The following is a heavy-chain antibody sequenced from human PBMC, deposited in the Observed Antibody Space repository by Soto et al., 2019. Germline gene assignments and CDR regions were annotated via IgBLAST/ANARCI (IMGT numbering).Heavy chain of an antibody. CDR2: MNSFSGGS. CDR1: GYKFADYN. V-gene: IGHV1-8*02. CDR3: ARGSAFQRTGNSDF. Sequence: QVQLVQSGAEVKRPGASVKVSCTTSGYKFADYNMNWVRQATGRGLEWLGYMNSFSGGSDFAPKFQDRLTLTKNISISTAYLELTNLRDDDTAVYYCARGSAFQRTGNSDFWGQGTPVTVSS. J-gene: IGHJ4*02. D-gene: IGHD6-19*01.